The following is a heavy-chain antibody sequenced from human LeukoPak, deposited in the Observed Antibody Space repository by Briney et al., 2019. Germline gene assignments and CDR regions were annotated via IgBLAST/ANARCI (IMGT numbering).Heavy chain of an antibody. CDR3: ARGEYGSGSLNYYYYGMDV. V-gene: IGHV4-31*03. J-gene: IGHJ6*02. Sequence: SQTLSLTCTVSGGSISSGGYYWSWIRQHPGKGLEWIGYIYYRGSTYYNPSLKSRVTISVDTSKNQFSLKLSSVTAADTAVYYCARGEYGSGSLNYYYYGMDVWGQGTTVTVSS. CDR1: GGSISSGGYY. D-gene: IGHD3-10*01. CDR2: IYYRGST.